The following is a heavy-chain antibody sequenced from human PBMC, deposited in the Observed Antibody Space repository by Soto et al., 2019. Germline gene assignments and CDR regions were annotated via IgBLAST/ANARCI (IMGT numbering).Heavy chain of an antibody. D-gene: IGHD6-6*01. CDR3: VRVYGRSSCFFDS. Sequence: PSETLSLTCGVSGYSPTSGYHWGWIRQPPGKGLEWIGTIYHSGTTYYNPSLMSRVTMSVDTSKNQFSLKVTSATAADTAVYFCVRVYGRSSCFFDSWGQGTL. CDR1: GYSPTSGYH. J-gene: IGHJ4*02. V-gene: IGHV4-38-2*01. CDR2: IYHSGTT.